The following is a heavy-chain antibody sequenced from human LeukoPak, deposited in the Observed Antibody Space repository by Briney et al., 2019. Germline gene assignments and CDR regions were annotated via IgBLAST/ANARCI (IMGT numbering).Heavy chain of an antibody. CDR2: IIPIFGTA. V-gene: IGHV1-69*13. CDR1: GGTFSSYA. Sequence: VASVKVSCKASGGTFSSYAISWVRQAPGQGLEWMGGIIPIFGTANYAQKFQGRVTITADESTSTAYMELSSLRSEDTAVYYCARVPLRYQLLSRNWFDPWGQGTLVTVSS. D-gene: IGHD2-2*01. J-gene: IGHJ5*02. CDR3: ARVPLRYQLLSRNWFDP.